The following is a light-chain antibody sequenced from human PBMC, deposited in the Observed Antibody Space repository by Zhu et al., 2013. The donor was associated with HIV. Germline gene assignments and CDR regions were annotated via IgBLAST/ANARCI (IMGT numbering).Light chain of an antibody. CDR1: QPVNNAY. J-gene: IGKJ1*01. CDR2: GAS. V-gene: IGKV3-20*01. CDR3: QQFAFSPRT. Sequence: EIVLTQSPGTLSLSPGERATLSCRASQPVNNAYFAWYQQKPGQAPRLLVYGASTRATGIPDRFRGGGSGTDFTLTISRLEPEDFAVYYCQQFAFSPRTFGQGTKVEIK.